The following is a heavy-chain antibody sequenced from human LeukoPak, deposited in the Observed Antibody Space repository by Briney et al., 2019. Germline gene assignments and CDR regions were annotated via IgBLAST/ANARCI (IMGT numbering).Heavy chain of an antibody. Sequence: GGSLRLSCAASGFTVSINYTSWVRQAPGKGLEWVSVIYSGGSTYYADSVKGRFTISRDNSKDTLYLQMNSLRAEDTAVYYCARGSPSGNGGDYVWGSYLSPPYYFDYWGQGTLVTVSS. J-gene: IGHJ4*02. CDR2: IYSGGST. CDR3: ARGSPSGNGGDYVWGSYLSPPYYFDY. V-gene: IGHV3-53*01. CDR1: GFTVSINY. D-gene: IGHD3-16*02.